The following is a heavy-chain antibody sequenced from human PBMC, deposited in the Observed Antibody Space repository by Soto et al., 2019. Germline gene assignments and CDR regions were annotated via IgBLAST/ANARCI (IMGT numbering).Heavy chain of an antibody. CDR3: ARSITIFGVVIIAHYGMDV. CDR2: INHSGST. J-gene: IGHJ6*02. D-gene: IGHD3-3*01. Sequence: SETLSLTCAVYGGSFIGYYWSCIRQPPVKVLEWIGEINHSGSTNYNPSLKSRVTISVDTSKNQFSLKLSSVTAADTAVYYCARSITIFGVVIIAHYGMDVWGQGTTVTVSS. CDR1: GGSFIGYY. V-gene: IGHV4-34*01.